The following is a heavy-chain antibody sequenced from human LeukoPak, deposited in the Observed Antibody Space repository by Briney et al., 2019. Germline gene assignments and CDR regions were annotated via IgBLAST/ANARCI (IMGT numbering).Heavy chain of an antibody. D-gene: IGHD1-26*01. CDR3: ARGLGGATTFYYYYYGMDV. CDR2: MNPNSGNT. CDR1: GYTFTSYD. V-gene: IGHV1-8*01. Sequence: ASVKVSCKASGYTFTSYDINWVRQATGQGLEWIGWMNPNSGNTGYAQKFQGRVTMTRNTSISTAYMELSSLRSEDTAVYYCARGLGGATTFYYYYYGMDVWAKGPRSPSP. J-gene: IGHJ6*02.